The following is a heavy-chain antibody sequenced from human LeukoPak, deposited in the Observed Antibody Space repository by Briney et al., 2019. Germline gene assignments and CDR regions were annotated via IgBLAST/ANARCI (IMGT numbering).Heavy chain of an antibody. Sequence: SETLSLTCTVSGYSISSGYYWGWIRQPPGKGLEWIGSIYHSGITYYNPSLKSRVTISVDTSKNQFSLKLSSVTAADTAVYYCARGDSSGYYPNLGGQGTLVTVSS. CDR2: IYHSGIT. D-gene: IGHD3-22*01. J-gene: IGHJ4*02. V-gene: IGHV4-38-2*02. CDR1: GYSISSGYY. CDR3: ARGDSSGYYPNL.